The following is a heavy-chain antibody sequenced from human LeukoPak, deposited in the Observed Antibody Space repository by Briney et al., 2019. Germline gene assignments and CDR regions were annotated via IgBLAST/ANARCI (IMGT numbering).Heavy chain of an antibody. CDR1: GGSFSGYY. V-gene: IGHV4-59*01. J-gene: IGHJ4*02. D-gene: IGHD3-22*01. Sequence: SETLSLTCAVYGGSFSGYYWSWIRQPPGKGLEWIGHIYYSGNTNYTPSLRSRVTVSVDTSKNQFSLKLSSVTAADTAVYYCARGRAYYDSTGYYYWGQGTLVTVSS. CDR2: IYYSGNT. CDR3: ARGRAYYDSTGYYY.